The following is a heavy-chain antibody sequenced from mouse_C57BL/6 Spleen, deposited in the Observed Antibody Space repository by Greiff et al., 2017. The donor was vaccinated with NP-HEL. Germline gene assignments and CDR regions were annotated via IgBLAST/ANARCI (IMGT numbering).Heavy chain of an antibody. CDR3: ARRGYGSSYTYYFDY. Sequence: DVKLVESGGDLVKPGGSLKLSCAASGFTFSSYGMSWVRQTPDKRLEWVATISSGGSYTYYPDSVKGRFTISRDNAKNTLYLQMSSLKSEDTAMYYCARRGYGSSYTYYFDYWGQGTTLTVSS. CDR2: ISSGGSYT. CDR1: GFTFSSYG. V-gene: IGHV5-6*02. D-gene: IGHD1-1*01. J-gene: IGHJ2*01.